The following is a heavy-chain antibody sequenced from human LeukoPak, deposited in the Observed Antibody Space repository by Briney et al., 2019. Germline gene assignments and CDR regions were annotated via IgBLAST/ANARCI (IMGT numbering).Heavy chain of an antibody. Sequence: GGSLRLSCAASGFTFGGSGMHWVRQAPGKGLEWVAVISFDGSSKYYADSVKGRFTISRDNSKNTLYLQMNSLRAEDTAVYYCAKDGVDYGASFGAFDIWGQGTMVTVSS. CDR3: AKDGVDYGASFGAFDI. CDR1: GFTFGGSG. D-gene: IGHD3-16*01. V-gene: IGHV3-30*18. J-gene: IGHJ3*02. CDR2: ISFDGSSK.